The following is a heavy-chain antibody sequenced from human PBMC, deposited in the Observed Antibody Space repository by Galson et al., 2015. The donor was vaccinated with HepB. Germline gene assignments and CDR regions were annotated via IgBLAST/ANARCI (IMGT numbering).Heavy chain of an antibody. CDR1: GFTFSTYA. D-gene: IGHD3-10*01. CDR3: AKSPRGGVPHLTWFDS. CDR2: ISGSIGNT. Sequence: SLSLSCAASGFTFSTYAMSWVRQAPGKGLEWVSAISGSIGNTYYADSVKGRFTISRDNSKNTLYLQMDSLRAEDTAVYYCAKSPRGGVPHLTWFDSWGQGTLVTVSS. J-gene: IGHJ5*01. V-gene: IGHV3-23*01.